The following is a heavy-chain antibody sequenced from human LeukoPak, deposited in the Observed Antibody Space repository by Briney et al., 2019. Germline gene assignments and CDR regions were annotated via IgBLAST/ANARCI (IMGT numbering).Heavy chain of an antibody. V-gene: IGHV1-18*01. D-gene: IGHD2-15*01. CDR2: ISAYNGNT. Sequence: ASVKVSCKASGCTFTSYGISWVRQAPGQGLEWMGWISAYNGNTNYAQKLQGRVTMTTDTSTSTAYMELRSLRSDDTAVYYCARENCSGGSCYSAWFDPWGQGTLVTVSS. CDR3: ARENCSGGSCYSAWFDP. CDR1: GCTFTSYG. J-gene: IGHJ5*02.